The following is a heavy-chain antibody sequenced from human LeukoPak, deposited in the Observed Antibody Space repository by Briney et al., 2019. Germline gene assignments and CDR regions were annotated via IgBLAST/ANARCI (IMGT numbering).Heavy chain of an antibody. CDR1: GGSFSGYY. Sequence: SETLSLTCAVYGGSFSGYYWSWIRQPPGKGLEWIGEINHSGSTNYNPSLKSRVTISVDTSKNQFSLKLSSVTAADTAVYYCARHRRPDIVVVVAATPYNWFDPWGQGTLVTVSS. D-gene: IGHD2-15*01. J-gene: IGHJ5*02. CDR2: INHSGST. V-gene: IGHV4-34*01. CDR3: ARHRRPDIVVVVAATPYNWFDP.